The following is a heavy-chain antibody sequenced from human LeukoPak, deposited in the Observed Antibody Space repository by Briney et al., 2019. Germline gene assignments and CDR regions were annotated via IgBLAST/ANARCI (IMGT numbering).Heavy chain of an antibody. CDR2: ISYDGSNK. CDR3: ARAHYYYDRSGSRNDYWYFDL. J-gene: IGHJ2*01. Sequence: PGRSLRLSCAASGFTFSSYGMHWVRQAPGKGLEWVAVISYDGSNKYYADSVKGRFTISRDNSKNTLYLQMNSLRAEDTAVYYCARAHYYYDRSGSRNDYWYFDLWSRGTLVTVSS. V-gene: IGHV3-30*03. CDR1: GFTFSSYG. D-gene: IGHD3-22*01.